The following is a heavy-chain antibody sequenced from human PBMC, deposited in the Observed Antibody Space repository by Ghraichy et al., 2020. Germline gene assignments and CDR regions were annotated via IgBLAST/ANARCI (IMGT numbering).Heavy chain of an antibody. CDR2: INHSGST. D-gene: IGHD2-2*01. Sequence: SQTLSLTCAVYGGSFSGYYWSWIRQPPGKGLEWIGEINHSGSTNYNPSLKSRVTISVDTSKNQFSLKLSSVTAADTAVYYCARGVVVPAAKFDIWGQGTMVTVSS. CDR1: GGSFSGYY. J-gene: IGHJ3*02. V-gene: IGHV4-34*01. CDR3: ARGVVVPAAKFDI.